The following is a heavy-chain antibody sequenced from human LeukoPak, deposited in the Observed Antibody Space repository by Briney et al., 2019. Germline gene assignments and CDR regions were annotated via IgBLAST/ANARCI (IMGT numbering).Heavy chain of an antibody. CDR1: GFTFSNYG. Sequence: HPGGSLRLSCAASGFTFSNYGMHWVRQPPGKGLEWVAFIRYDENNKYYADSVKGRFTISRDNPKNTLYLQINSLRAEDTAVYYCAKEEYSSAWYSDYWGQGTLVTVSS. D-gene: IGHD6-19*01. V-gene: IGHV3-30*02. CDR2: IRYDENNK. CDR3: AKEEYSSAWYSDY. J-gene: IGHJ4*02.